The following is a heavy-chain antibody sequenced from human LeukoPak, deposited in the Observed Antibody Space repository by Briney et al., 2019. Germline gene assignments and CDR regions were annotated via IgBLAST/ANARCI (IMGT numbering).Heavy chain of an antibody. D-gene: IGHD3-3*01. CDR3: AKDYDFWSGYSFDY. J-gene: IGHJ4*02. V-gene: IGHV3-30*18. Sequence: GGSLRLSCAASGFTFSSYGMHWVRQAPGKGLERVAVISYDGSNKYHADSVKGRFTISRDNSKNTLYLQMNSLRAEDTAVYYCAKDYDFWSGYSFDYWGQGTLVTVSS. CDR1: GFTFSSYG. CDR2: ISYDGSNK.